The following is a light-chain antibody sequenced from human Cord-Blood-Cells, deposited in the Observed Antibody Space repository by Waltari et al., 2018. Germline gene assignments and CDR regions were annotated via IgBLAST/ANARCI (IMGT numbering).Light chain of an antibody. V-gene: IGKV3-11*01. Sequence: EIVLTQSPANLSLSPGERATLSFRASQSVSSYLAWYQQKPGQAPRLLIYDASNRATGIPARFSGSGSGTDFTLTISSLEPEDFAVYYCQQRSNWPPWTFGQGTKVEIK. J-gene: IGKJ1*01. CDR2: DAS. CDR3: QQRSNWPPWT. CDR1: QSVSSY.